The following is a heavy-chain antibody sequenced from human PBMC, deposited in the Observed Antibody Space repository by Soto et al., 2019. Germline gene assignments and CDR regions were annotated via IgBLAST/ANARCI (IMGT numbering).Heavy chain of an antibody. CDR2: ISATGTYT. D-gene: IGHD6-6*01. CDR3: TPEYNSRYDLNH. V-gene: IGHV3-21*01. CDR1: GFTFSTCS. J-gene: IGHJ5*02. Sequence: EVQLVESGGGLVEPGGSLRLSCATSGFTFSTCSMNWVRQAPGKGLEWVSAISATGTYTFYADSLKGRFTISRDNARNSLFLQMNSLRVEDTALYYCTPEYNSRYDLNHWGQGALVTVSS.